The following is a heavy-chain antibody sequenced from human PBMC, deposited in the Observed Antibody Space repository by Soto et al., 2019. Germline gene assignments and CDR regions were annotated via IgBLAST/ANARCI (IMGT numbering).Heavy chain of an antibody. V-gene: IGHV3-30*18. CDR1: GFTFSSYG. CDR2: ISYDGSNK. Sequence: GGSLRLSCAASGFTFSSYGMHWVRQAPGKGLEWVAVISYDGSNKYYADSVKGRFTISRDNSKNTLYLQMNSLRAEDTAVYYCAKARWLQSVGALNYWGQGTLVTVSS. D-gene: IGHD5-12*01. CDR3: AKARWLQSVGALNY. J-gene: IGHJ4*02.